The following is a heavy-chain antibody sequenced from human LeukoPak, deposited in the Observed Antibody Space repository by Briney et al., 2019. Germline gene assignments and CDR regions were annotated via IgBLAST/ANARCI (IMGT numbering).Heavy chain of an antibody. CDR1: GGTFSSYA. CDR2: IIPIFGTA. Sequence: GASVKVSCKASGGTFSSYAISWVRQAPGQGLEWMGGIIPIFGTANYAQKFQGRVTITADESTSTAYMGLSSLRSEDTAVYYCARDLKGCSSTSCYTINYYYYGMDVWGQGTTVTVSS. V-gene: IGHV1-69*13. J-gene: IGHJ6*02. CDR3: ARDLKGCSSTSCYTINYYYYGMDV. D-gene: IGHD2-2*02.